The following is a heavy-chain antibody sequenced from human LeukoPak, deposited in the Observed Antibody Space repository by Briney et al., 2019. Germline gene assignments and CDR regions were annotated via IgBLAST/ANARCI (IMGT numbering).Heavy chain of an antibody. D-gene: IGHD3-10*01. CDR1: GDSVSSNSAA. V-gene: IGHV6-1*01. CDR2: TYYRSKWYN. J-gene: IGHJ6*02. Sequence: SQTLSLTCALSGDSVSSNSAAWNWIRQSPSRGLEWLVRTYYRSKWYNDYAVSVKSRITINPDTSKNQFSLQLNSVTPEDTAVYYCARETLSGSLYYYYYYGMDVWGQGTTVTVSS. CDR3: ARETLSGSLYYYYYYGMDV.